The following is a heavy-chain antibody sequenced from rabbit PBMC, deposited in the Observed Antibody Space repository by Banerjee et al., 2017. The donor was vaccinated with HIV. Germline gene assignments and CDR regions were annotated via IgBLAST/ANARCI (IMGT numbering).Heavy chain of an antibody. CDR2: ISALTGNT. D-gene: IGHD2-1*01. V-gene: IGHV1S45*01. CDR3: AREVVYVDGDVDL. J-gene: IGHJ3*01. CDR1: GFSFSGNYW. Sequence: EESGGDLVQPEGSLTLTCTASGFSFSGNYWICWVRQAPGKGLEWNACISALTGNTYFASWAKGRFTISKTSSTMVTLQMTSLAAADTATYFCAREVVYVDGDVDLWGQGTLVTVS.